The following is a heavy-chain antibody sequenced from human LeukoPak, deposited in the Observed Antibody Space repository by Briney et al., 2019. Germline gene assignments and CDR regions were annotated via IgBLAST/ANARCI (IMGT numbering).Heavy chain of an antibody. CDR3: ARDYGMDV. CDR1: EFTFSNYA. V-gene: IGHV3-30-3*01. Sequence: QPGGSLRLSCAASEFTFSNYALHWVRPAPGRGLQWVAVISYDGDTIHYADSVKGRFTISRDNAKNSLYLQMNSLRAEDTAVYYCARDYGMDVWGQGTTVTVSS. J-gene: IGHJ6*02. CDR2: ISYDGDTI.